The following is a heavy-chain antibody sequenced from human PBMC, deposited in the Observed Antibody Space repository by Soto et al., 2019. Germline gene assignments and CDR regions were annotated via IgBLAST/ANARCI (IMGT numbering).Heavy chain of an antibody. V-gene: IGHV1-24*01. Sequence: ASLKLSCKFSGYTLTELSIHWVRQAPGKGLEWMGGFDPEDGETIYAQKFQGRVTMTEDTSTDTAYMELSSLRSEDTAVYYCATVALGYCISTDPGGCVVDVWGQGTTVTVSS. J-gene: IGHJ6*02. CDR2: FDPEDGET. CDR3: ATVALGYCISTDPGGCVVDV. CDR1: GYTLTELS. D-gene: IGHD2-2*01.